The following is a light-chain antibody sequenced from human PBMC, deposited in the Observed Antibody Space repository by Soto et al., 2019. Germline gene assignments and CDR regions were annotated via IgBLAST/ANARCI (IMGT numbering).Light chain of an antibody. CDR3: QQYDNDSWT. Sequence: DIQMTQSPSTLSASVGDRVIITCRASQTTSSWLAWYQQTPGKPPNLLIYKASALKSGVPSRFSGSGSGTEFTLTISSLQPDDFATYYCQQYDNDSWTFGQGAKVEIK. CDR1: QTTSSW. CDR2: KAS. J-gene: IGKJ1*01. V-gene: IGKV1-5*03.